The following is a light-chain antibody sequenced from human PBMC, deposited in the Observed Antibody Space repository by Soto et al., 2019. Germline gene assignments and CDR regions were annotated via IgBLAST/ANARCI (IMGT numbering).Light chain of an antibody. V-gene: IGLV1-44*01. CDR3: AAWDDSLNGVV. CDR1: SSNIGTNI. J-gene: IGLJ2*01. CDR2: SNN. Sequence: QSVLTQPPSASGTPGQRVTVSCSGSSSNIGTNIVNWYQQFPGTAPKLLIYSNNQRPSGVPDRFSGSKSGTSASLAISWLQSEDEADYYCAAWDDSLNGVVFGGGTKVTVL.